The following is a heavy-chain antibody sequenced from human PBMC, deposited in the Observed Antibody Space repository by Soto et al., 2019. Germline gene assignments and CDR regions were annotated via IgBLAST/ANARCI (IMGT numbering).Heavy chain of an antibody. D-gene: IGHD6-13*01. CDR3: SRPEPFTAAGPY. CDR2: VHHSGFT. CDR1: GDSITSSYW. J-gene: IGHJ4*02. Sequence: QIQLQEAGPGLVQPSGILSVTCAVSGDSITSSYWSWLRQPPGKGLEWIADVHHSGFTIYKPSPRTRVIISLDRSKDQFSLQLNSMSAADTAVYYCSRPEPFTAAGPYWGQGTLVTVS. V-gene: IGHV4-4*02.